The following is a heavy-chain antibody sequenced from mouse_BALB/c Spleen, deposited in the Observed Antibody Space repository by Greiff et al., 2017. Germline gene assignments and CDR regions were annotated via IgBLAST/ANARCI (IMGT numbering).Heavy chain of an antibody. D-gene: IGHD1-2*01. CDR2: IDPSDSET. J-gene: IGHJ4*01. Sequence: QVQLQQPGAELVKPGAPVKLSCKASGYTFTSYWMNWVKQRPGRGLEWIGRIDPSDSETHYNQKFKDKATLTVDKSSSTAYIQLSSLTSEDSAVYYCARHYYGYEGAMDYWGQGTSVTVSS. CDR3: ARHYYGYEGAMDY. CDR1: GYTFTSYW. V-gene: IGHV1-69*02.